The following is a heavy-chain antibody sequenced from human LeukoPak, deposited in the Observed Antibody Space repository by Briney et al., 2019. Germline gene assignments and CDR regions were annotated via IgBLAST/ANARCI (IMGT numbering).Heavy chain of an antibody. J-gene: IGHJ4*02. D-gene: IGHD3-3*02. CDR2: VTPKSGNT. CDR3: ARVRLADERAWAY. CDR1: GYTFSDFY. Sequence: ASVKVSCKASGYTFSDFYIHWVRQAPGQGLEYVGWVTPKSGNTYSPQRFQGRVTMTRDASISTAYMELSSLRSDDTAVYFCARVRLADERAWAYWGQGTLVTVSS. V-gene: IGHV1-2*02.